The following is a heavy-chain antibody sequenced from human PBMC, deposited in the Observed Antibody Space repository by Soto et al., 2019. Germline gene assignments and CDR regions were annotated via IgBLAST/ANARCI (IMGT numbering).Heavy chain of an antibody. CDR1: GFTFTRYS. CDR2: ISSTTNYI. Sequence: GGSLRLSCAASGFTFTRYSMNWVRQAPGRGLEWVSSISSTTNYIYYGDSMKGRFTISRDNAKNSLYLEMNSLRAEDTAVYCCARESEDLTSNFDYWGQGTLVTVSS. CDR3: ARESEDLTSNFDY. V-gene: IGHV3-21*06. J-gene: IGHJ4*02.